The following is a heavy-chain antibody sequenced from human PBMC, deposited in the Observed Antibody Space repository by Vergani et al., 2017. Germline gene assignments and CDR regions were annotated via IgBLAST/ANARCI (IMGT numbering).Heavy chain of an antibody. D-gene: IGHD4-23*01. J-gene: IGHJ6*02. CDR1: GGTFSSYT. Sequence: QVQLVQSGAEMKKPGSSVKVSCKSSGGTFSSYTFIWVRLAPGQGLDWMGSIVPILDIKEYAQKFQGRVAITADTSTSTVYMELSSLRSEDTAVYYCARDLGRSRVNSHYGMGVWGQGTTVTVSS. CDR2: IVPILDIK. CDR3: ARDLGRSRVNSHYGMGV. V-gene: IGHV1-69*08.